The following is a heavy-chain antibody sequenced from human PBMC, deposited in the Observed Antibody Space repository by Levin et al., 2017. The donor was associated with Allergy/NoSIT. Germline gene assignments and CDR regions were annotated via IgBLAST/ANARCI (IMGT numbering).Heavy chain of an antibody. CDR3: AREGITVLRGALDAFDT. D-gene: IGHD3-10*01. CDR2: ISSTSTTR. V-gene: IGHV3-11*01. CDR1: GFIFSDHY. J-gene: IGHJ3*02. Sequence: GGSLRLSCAVSGFIFSDHYMSWIRQAPGKGLEWVSCISSTSTTRDYADSVKGRFTISRDNAKNSLHLQMNSLRADDTAVYFCAREGITVLRGALDAFDTWGQGTMVNVSA.